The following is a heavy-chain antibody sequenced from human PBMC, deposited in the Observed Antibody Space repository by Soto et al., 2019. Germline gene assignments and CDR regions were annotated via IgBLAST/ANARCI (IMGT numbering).Heavy chain of an antibody. V-gene: IGHV3-15*01. D-gene: IGHD6-13*01. CDR1: GFAFSNAW. CDR3: TTDLAYSSSWEFDP. Sequence: GGSLRLSCAASGFAFSNAWMSWVRQAPGKGLEWVGRIKSKTDGGTTDYAAPVKGRFTISRDDSKNTLYLQMNSLKTEDTAVYYCTTDLAYSSSWEFDPWGQGTLVTVSS. J-gene: IGHJ5*02. CDR2: IKSKTDGGTT.